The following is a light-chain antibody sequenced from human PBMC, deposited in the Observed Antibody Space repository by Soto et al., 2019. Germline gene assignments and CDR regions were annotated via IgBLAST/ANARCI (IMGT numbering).Light chain of an antibody. CDR3: QQYSTYPYI. Sequence: DIQMTQSPSTLSASVGDRVTITCRASQNIRTWLSWYQQKPGKAPNLLIFDASSLHSGVPSRFSGSGSGTEFTLTITSLQPDDFATYYCQQYSTYPYIFGQGTKVEIK. CDR1: QNIRTW. CDR2: DAS. V-gene: IGKV1-5*01. J-gene: IGKJ2*01.